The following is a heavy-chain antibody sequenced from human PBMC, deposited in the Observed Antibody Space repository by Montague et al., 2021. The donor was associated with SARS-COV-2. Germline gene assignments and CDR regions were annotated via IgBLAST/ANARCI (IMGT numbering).Heavy chain of an antibody. CDR2: IDASGTT. CDR1: GASIRSDGFY. Sequence: TLSLTCTVSGASIRSDGFYWNWIRQPAGKGLEWIGRIDASGTTNYKPPLKSRVIISLDRSKNQFSLKLSSVIAADTVVYYCARSAFRYFDRPGMDVWGQGTTVTVSS. J-gene: IGHJ6*02. D-gene: IGHD3-9*01. CDR3: ARSAFRYFDRPGMDV. V-gene: IGHV4-61*02.